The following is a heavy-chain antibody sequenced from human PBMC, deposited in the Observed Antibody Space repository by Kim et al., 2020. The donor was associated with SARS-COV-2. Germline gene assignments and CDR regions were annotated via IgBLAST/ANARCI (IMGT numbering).Heavy chain of an antibody. CDR3: AKDIGPGTAMVKGPSSYYYGMDV. CDR1: GFTFDDYT. CDR2: ISWDGGST. D-gene: IGHD5-18*01. V-gene: IGHV3-43*01. Sequence: GGSLRLSCAASGFTFDDYTMHWVRQAPGKGLEWVSLISWDGGSTYYADSVKGRFTISRDNSKNSLYLQMNSLRTEDTALYYCAKDIGPGTAMVKGPSSYYYGMDVWGQGTTVTVSS. J-gene: IGHJ6*02.